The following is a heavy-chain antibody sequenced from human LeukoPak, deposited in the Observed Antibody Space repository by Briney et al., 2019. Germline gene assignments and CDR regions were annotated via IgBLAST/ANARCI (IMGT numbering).Heavy chain of an antibody. CDR1: GGTFSSYT. D-gene: IGHD6-13*01. J-gene: IGHJ4*02. CDR2: IWSDGNNK. CDR3: ARGQPGVAAAGNLDY. V-gene: IGHV3-33*08. Sequence: SGGSLRLSCAASGGTFSSYTMHWVRQAPGKGLEWVAIIWSDGNNKYYADSVEGRFTISRDTSKNTLFLQMNSLRAKDTAVYYCARGQPGVAAAGNLDYWGQGTLVTVSS.